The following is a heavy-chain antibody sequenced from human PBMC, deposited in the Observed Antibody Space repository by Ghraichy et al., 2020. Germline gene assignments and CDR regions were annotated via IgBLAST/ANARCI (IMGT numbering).Heavy chain of an antibody. CDR1: GYSFTSYY. J-gene: IGHJ5*02. CDR2: IYPGDSDT. D-gene: IGHD3-22*01. Sequence: KVSCKGSGYSFTSYYIVWVRQMPGKGLEWMGIIYPGDSDTRYSPSFQGQVTISADKSISTAYLQWSSLKASDTAMYYCAGGSGSYQNWFDPWGQGTLVTVSS. V-gene: IGHV5-51*01. CDR3: AGGSGSYQNWFDP.